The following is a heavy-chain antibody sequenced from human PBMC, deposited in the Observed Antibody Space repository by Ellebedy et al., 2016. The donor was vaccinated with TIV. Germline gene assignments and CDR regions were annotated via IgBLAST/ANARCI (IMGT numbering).Heavy chain of an antibody. Sequence: MPSETLSLTCTVSGGSISSYYWSWIRQPPGKGLEWIGYIYYSGSTNYNPSLKSRVTISVDTSKNQFSLKLSSVTAADTAVYYCARDQNYYGSGSYNLDYWGQGTLVTVSS. CDR1: GGSISSYY. D-gene: IGHD3-10*01. CDR3: ARDQNYYGSGSYNLDY. V-gene: IGHV4-59*01. CDR2: IYYSGST. J-gene: IGHJ4*02.